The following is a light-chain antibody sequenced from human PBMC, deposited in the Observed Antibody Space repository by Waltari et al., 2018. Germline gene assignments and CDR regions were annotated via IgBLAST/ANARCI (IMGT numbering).Light chain of an antibody. CDR3: AAWDDSLSGLV. CDR1: TSNIGLNS. CDR2: KNN. J-gene: IGLJ3*02. Sequence: QSVLTQPPSASGTPGQKVTISCNGSTSNIGLNSVYWYQQFPGTAPKLLIFKNNQRPSGVPDRFSDSKSGTSASLAINGLRSEDEADYYCAAWDDSLSGLVLGGGTKVTVL. V-gene: IGLV1-47*01.